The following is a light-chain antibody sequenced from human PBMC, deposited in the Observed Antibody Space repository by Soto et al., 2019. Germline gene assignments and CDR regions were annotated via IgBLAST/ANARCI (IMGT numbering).Light chain of an antibody. Sequence: QSALTQPASGSGSPGQSITISCTGTSSDVGSYNLVSWYQQHPGKAPKLMIYEVSKRPSGVSNRFSGSKSGNTASLTISGLQAEDEADYCCCSYAGSNKVFGGGTKLTVL. CDR3: CSYAGSNKV. V-gene: IGLV2-23*02. CDR1: SSDVGSYNL. J-gene: IGLJ2*01. CDR2: EVS.